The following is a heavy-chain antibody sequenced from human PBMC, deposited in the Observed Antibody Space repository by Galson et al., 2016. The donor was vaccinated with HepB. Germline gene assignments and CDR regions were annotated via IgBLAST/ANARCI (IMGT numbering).Heavy chain of an antibody. CDR2: INLNTGVT. Sequence: SVKVSCKASGLTFIGSYIHWVRQAPGQGLEWVGRINLNTGVTSSAQKFHGRVTMTWDTSNSTAYMELSRLTSDDTAVFYCARYTYGYQSDLAHWGQGTLVTVSS. D-gene: IGHD5-18*01. CDR3: ARYTYGYQSDLAH. V-gene: IGHV1-2*06. CDR1: GLTFIGSY. J-gene: IGHJ4*02.